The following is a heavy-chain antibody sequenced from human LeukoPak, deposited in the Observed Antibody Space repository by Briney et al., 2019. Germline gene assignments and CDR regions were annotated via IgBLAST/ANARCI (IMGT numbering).Heavy chain of an antibody. CDR2: ISPYNGNT. Sequence: ASVKVSCKASGYSFISTGINWLRQAPGHGLEWMGWISPYNGNTNYAQQFQNRVSLTTVTSSRTSYMELRSLRSDDTATYYCARDHGGFWSGSAGFWGQGTLLTVSS. J-gene: IGHJ4*02. D-gene: IGHD3-3*01. CDR3: ARDHGGFWSGSAGF. CDR1: GYSFISTG. V-gene: IGHV1-18*01.